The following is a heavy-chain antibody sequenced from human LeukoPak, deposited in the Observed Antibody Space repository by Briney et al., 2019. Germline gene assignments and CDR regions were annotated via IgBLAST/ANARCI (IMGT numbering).Heavy chain of an antibody. V-gene: IGHV4-39*01. Sequence: SETLSLTYTVATVFVNINRVFCGWVRQPPGKGLEWIGRTYHTGSTYYNPSLKSRRTMSVHTSENQISLSLRAAAAADMGVYDCALLCEGGRCTGYFTHWGQGTLVTVSS. CDR3: ALLCEGGRCTGYFTH. CDR2: TYHTGST. CDR1: TVFVNINRVF. D-gene: IGHD2-15*01. J-gene: IGHJ1*01.